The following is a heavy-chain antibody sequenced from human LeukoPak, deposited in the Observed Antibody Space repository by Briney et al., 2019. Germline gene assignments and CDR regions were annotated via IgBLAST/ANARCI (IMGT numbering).Heavy chain of an antibody. D-gene: IGHD1-1*01. J-gene: IGHJ6*02. CDR1: GYTLTELS. CDR3: ATLHDPPPVYHYHYHGMDV. V-gene: IGHV1-24*01. CDR2: FDPEDGET. Sequence: GASVKVSCKVSGYTLTELSMHWVRQAPGKGLEWMGGFDPEDGETIYAQKFQGRVTMTEDTSTDTAYMELSSLRSEDTAVYYCATLHDPPPVYHYHYHGMDVWGQGTTVIVSS.